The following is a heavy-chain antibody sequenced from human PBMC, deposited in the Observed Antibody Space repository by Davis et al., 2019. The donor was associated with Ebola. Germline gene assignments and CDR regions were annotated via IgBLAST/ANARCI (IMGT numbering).Heavy chain of an antibody. CDR2: INHSGST. CDR3: ARGYCSCGSCYSFGSYYGMDV. D-gene: IGHD2-15*01. V-gene: IGHV4-34*01. CDR1: GGSFSGYY. J-gene: IGHJ6*02. Sequence: GSLRLSCAVYGGSFSGYYWRWIRQPPGKGLEWIGEINHSGSTNYNPSLKSRVTISVDTSKNQFSLKLSSVTAADTAVYYCARGYCSCGSCYSFGSYYGMDVWGQGTTVTVSS.